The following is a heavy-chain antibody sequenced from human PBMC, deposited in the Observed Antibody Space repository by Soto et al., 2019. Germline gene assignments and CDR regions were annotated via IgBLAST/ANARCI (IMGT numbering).Heavy chain of an antibody. V-gene: IGHV4-31*03. D-gene: IGHD3-22*01. Sequence: KPSETLSLTCTVSGGSISSGGYYWSWIRQHPGKGLEWIGYIYYSGSTYYNPSLKSRVTISVDTSKNQFSLKLSSVTAADTAVYYCARDFQYYYDSSGYPTRLGAFDIWGQGTMVTVSS. CDR2: IYYSGST. CDR1: GGSISSGGYY. J-gene: IGHJ3*02. CDR3: ARDFQYYYDSSGYPTRLGAFDI.